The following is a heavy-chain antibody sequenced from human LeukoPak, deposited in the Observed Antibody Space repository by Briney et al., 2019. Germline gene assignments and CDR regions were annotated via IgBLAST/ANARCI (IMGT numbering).Heavy chain of an antibody. Sequence: PSETLSLTCAVYGGSFSGYYWSWIRQPPGKGLEWIGYIYYTGSTNYNLSLKSRVTISVDTSKNQFSLKLSSVTAADTAVYFCAGGGDSGGYYYPMFDYWGQGILVTVSS. D-gene: IGHD3-22*01. J-gene: IGHJ4*02. CDR3: AGGGDSGGYYYPMFDY. CDR2: IYYTGST. CDR1: GGSFSGYY. V-gene: IGHV4-59*01.